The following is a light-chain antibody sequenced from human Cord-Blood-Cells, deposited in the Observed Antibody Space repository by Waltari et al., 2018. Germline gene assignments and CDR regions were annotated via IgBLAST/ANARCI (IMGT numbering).Light chain of an antibody. J-gene: IGKJ4*01. CDR2: AAS. Sequence: IQLTQSPSSLSASVGDRVTITCRSSQGISSYLAWYQQKPGKAPKRLIYAASTLQSGVTSRFSGSGSGTDFTLTISSLQPEDFATYYCQQLNSYPPTFGGGTKVEIK. CDR3: QQLNSYPPT. CDR1: QGISSY. V-gene: IGKV1-9*01.